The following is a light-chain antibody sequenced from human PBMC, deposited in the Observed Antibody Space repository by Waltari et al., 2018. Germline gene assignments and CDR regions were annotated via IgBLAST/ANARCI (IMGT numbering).Light chain of an antibody. CDR3: CSYAGSSTFYV. CDR1: SRDVGRYTL. Sequence: QSALTQPASVSGSPGQSITISCTGTSRDVGRYTLVSWYQQYPGKAPKLMIYEGSKRPSGVSNRVSGSKSGNTASLTISGLQAEDEADYYCCSYAGSSTFYVFGTGTKVTVL. CDR2: EGS. V-gene: IGLV2-23*01. J-gene: IGLJ1*01.